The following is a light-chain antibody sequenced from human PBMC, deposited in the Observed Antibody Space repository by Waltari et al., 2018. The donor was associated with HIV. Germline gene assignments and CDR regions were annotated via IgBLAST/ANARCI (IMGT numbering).Light chain of an antibody. J-gene: IGLJ3*02. Sequence: SYELTQPPSVSVSPGQTARITCSGDALPKNYAYWYQQKSGQAPVLVIYEDTKRPSGIPERFSGSSSGTMATLTISGALMEDEADYYCYSTDSTSHQRVFGGGTKLTVL. CDR3: YSTDSTSHQRV. V-gene: IGLV3-10*01. CDR2: EDT. CDR1: ALPKNY.